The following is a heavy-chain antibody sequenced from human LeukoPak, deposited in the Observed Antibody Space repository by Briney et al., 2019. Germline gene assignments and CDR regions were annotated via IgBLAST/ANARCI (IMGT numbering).Heavy chain of an antibody. CDR1: GFSISSGYY. J-gene: IGHJ4*02. CDR2: IYHSGST. CDR3: ARGLWGIDY. D-gene: IGHD2-21*01. Sequence: SETLSLTCTVSGFSISSGYYWGWIRQPPGEGLEWIGSIYHSGSTYYNPSLKSRVTISVDTSKNHFSLKLSSVTAADTAVYYCARGLWGIDYWGQGTLDTVSS. V-gene: IGHV4-38-2*02.